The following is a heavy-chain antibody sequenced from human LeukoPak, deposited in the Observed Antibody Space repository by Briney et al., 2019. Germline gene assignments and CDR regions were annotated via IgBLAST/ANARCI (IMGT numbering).Heavy chain of an antibody. CDR1: GYTFTGYY. J-gene: IGHJ4*02. CDR2: INPNSGGT. D-gene: IGHD3-10*01. CDR3: ARGSPRWFGELLSHYYFDY. V-gene: IGHV1-2*04. Sequence: ASVKVSCKASGYTFTGYYMHWVRQAPGQGLEWMGWINPNSGGTNYAQKFQGWVTMTRDTSISTAYMELSRLRSDDTAVYYCARGSPRWFGELLSHYYFDYWGQGTLVTVSS.